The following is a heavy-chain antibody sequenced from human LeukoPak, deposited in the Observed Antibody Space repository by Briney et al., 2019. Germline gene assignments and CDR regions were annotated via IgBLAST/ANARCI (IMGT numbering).Heavy chain of an antibody. V-gene: IGHV4-39*07. Sequence: KPSETLSLTCTVSGDSITSSSYYWAWIRQSPGKGLEFIGTIYYSGSTDYNPSLMSRVTILIDASKIRFSMTLNSVTAADTAVYYCARDMVGASGSRFDPWGQGTLVTVSS. CDR3: ARDMVGASGSRFDP. D-gene: IGHD1-26*01. CDR2: IYYSGST. CDR1: GDSITSSSYY. J-gene: IGHJ5*02.